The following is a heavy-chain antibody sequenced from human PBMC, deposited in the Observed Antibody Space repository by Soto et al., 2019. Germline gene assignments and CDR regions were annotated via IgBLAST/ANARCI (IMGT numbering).Heavy chain of an antibody. CDR1: GFTFNTYG. J-gene: IGHJ4*02. Sequence: PGGSLRLSCTASGFTFNTYGVHWVRQAPGKGLEWVALISSDATTKIYGDSVKGRFTISRDNPKNTLYLQMNSLLPEDTAVYYCAANSGTYWNHFDSWGLGTLVTVSS. V-gene: IGHV3-30*03. CDR3: AANSGTYWNHFDS. CDR2: ISSDATTK. D-gene: IGHD2-21*01.